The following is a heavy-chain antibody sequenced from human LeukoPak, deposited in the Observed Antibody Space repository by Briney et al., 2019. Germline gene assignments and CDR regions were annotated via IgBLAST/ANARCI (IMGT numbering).Heavy chain of an antibody. D-gene: IGHD6-13*01. CDR3: AKDHNAASDY. CDR2: ISYDGSNK. J-gene: IGHJ4*02. CDR1: GFKFDTYS. Sequence: GGSLRLSCAASGFKFDTYSMNWVRQAPGKGLEWVAVISYDGSNKYYADSVKGRFTISRDNSKNTLYLQMNSLRAEDTAVYYCAKDHNAASDYWGQGTLVTVSS. V-gene: IGHV3-30*18.